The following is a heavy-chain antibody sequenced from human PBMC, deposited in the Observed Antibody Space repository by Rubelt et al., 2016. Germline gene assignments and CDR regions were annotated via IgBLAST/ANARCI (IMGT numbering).Heavy chain of an antibody. J-gene: IGHJ6*02. D-gene: IGHD4-23*01. Sequence: VQLVESGGVVVQPGGSLRLSCAASGFTFDDYTMHWVRQAPGKGLEWVSLISWDGGSTYYADSVKGRFTISRDNRKNSLYLQRNSLGTEDTALYYCAKGLTVLSLNSVGMDVWGQGTTVTVSS. CDR1: GFTFDDYT. CDR2: ISWDGGST. V-gene: IGHV3-43*01. CDR3: AKGLTVLSLNSVGMDV.